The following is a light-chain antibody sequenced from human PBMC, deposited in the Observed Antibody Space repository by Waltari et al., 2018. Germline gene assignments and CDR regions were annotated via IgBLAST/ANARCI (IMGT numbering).Light chain of an antibody. CDR1: QNAFNY. V-gene: IGKV3-11*01. J-gene: IGKJ4*01. CDR2: DAS. Sequence: EIVLTQSPATLSLSPGARATLSCRASQNAFNYVAWYQQRPGQAPRLLISDASNRAAGVPDRFDAFGSGTDFTLTISSLEPEDFAVYYCQQRNDWPLTFGGGTRVEIK. CDR3: QQRNDWPLT.